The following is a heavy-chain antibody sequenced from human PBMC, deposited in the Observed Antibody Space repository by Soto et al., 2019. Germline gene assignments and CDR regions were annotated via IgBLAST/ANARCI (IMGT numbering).Heavy chain of an antibody. J-gene: IGHJ4*02. CDR2: ITPGNGKT. CDR1: GYTVTDYA. D-gene: IGHD6-19*01. Sequence: QVHLVQSGAEVKKPGASVKVSCKASGYTVTDYAIYWVRQAPGQSLEWMGWITPGNGKTRYWEQFQGRVTLTWDTSATTAYMEVSSLRSEDTAVYYWARGHSGWYYLGDNWGQGTLVTVSS. V-gene: IGHV1-3*01. CDR3: ARGHSGWYYLGDN.